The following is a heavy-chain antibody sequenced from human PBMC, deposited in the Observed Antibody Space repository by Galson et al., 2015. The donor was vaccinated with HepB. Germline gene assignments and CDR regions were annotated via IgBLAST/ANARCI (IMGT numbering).Heavy chain of an antibody. Sequence: SLRLSCAASGFTFSSYAMGWVRQAPGKGLELVSSIGTRGGTDYADFVKGRFTISRDNSKNTLYLQMDSLRAEDTAMFYCAKGDSSAWPYCFDSWGQGTLVTVSS. V-gene: IGHV3-23*01. CDR3: AKGDSSAWPYCFDS. CDR1: GFTFSSYA. CDR2: IGTRGGT. J-gene: IGHJ4*02. D-gene: IGHD6-19*01.